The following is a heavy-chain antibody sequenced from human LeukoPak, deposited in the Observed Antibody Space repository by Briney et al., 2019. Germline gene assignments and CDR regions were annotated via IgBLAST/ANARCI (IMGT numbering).Heavy chain of an antibody. Sequence: GGSLRLSCAASGFTFSSYAMHWVRQAPGKGLEWEAVISYDGSNKYYADSVKGRSTISRDNSKNTLYLQMNSLRAEDTAVYYCARGGGRYSSGWYVLPYWGQGTLVTVSS. J-gene: IGHJ4*02. CDR1: GFTFSSYA. CDR2: ISYDGSNK. D-gene: IGHD6-19*01. V-gene: IGHV3-30*04. CDR3: ARGGGRYSSGWYVLPY.